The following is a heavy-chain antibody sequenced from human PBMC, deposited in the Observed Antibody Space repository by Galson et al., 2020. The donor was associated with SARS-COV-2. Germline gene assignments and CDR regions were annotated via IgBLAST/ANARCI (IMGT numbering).Heavy chain of an antibody. CDR3: ARAAEELRGYYYGMDV. Sequence: GGSLRLSCAASGFTFSSYAMHWVRQAPGKGLEWVAVISYDGSNKYYEDSVKGRFTISRDNSKNTLYLQMNSLRAEDTAVYYCARAAEELRGYYYGMDVWCQGATFTVSS. CDR2: ISYDGSNK. V-gene: IGHV3-30*04. D-gene: IGHD3-10*01. J-gene: IGHJ6*02. CDR1: GFTFSSYA.